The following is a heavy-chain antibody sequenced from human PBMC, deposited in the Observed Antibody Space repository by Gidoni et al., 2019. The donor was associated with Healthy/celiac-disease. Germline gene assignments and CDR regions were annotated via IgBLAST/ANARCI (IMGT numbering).Heavy chain of an antibody. V-gene: IGHV5-10-1*03. CDR3: ARHLTHDYGDYYYYGMDV. D-gene: IGHD4-17*01. CDR1: GYSFTSYW. Sequence: EVQLVQSGAEVKKPGESLRISCKGSGYSFTSYWISWVRQMPGKGLEWMGRIDPSDSYTNYSPSFQGHVTISADKSISTAYLQWSSLKASDTAMYYCARHLTHDYGDYYYYGMDVWGQGTTVTVSS. CDR2: IDPSDSYT. J-gene: IGHJ6*02.